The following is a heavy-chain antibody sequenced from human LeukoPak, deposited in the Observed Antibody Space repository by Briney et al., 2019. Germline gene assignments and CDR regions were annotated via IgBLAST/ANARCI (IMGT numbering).Heavy chain of an antibody. Sequence: PGGSLRLSCAASGFTFSSYGMSWVRQTPGKGLEWVSRVSASGGRTYYADSVKGRFTISRDNSKNTMSLQMNNLRADDTAVYYRAKSYASGSFYDYWGQGTLVTVSS. J-gene: IGHJ4*02. CDR2: VSASGGRT. CDR3: AKSYASGSFYDY. D-gene: IGHD3-10*01. CDR1: GFTFSSYG. V-gene: IGHV3-23*01.